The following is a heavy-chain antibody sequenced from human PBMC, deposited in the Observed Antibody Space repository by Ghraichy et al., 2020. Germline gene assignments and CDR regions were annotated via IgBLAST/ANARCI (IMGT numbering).Heavy chain of an antibody. CDR1: GFTFSSYA. J-gene: IGHJ4*02. D-gene: IGHD1-26*01. V-gene: IGHV3-23*01. CDR2: ISSTGGNT. Sequence: LSLTCAASGFTFSSYAMNWVRQAPGKGLEWVSVISSTGGNTYYADSVKGRFTISRDNPKNTLYLQMNSLRAEDTAVYYCAKGTFSGTYLTFDYWGQGTLVTVSS. CDR3: AKGTFSGTYLTFDY.